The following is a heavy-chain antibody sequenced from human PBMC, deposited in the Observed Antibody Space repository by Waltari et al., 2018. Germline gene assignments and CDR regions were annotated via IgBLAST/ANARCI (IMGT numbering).Heavy chain of an antibody. Sequence: QLQLQESGPGLVKPSETLSLTCTVSGGSISSSSYYWGWIRQPPGKGLEWIGSIYYSGSTYYNPSLKSRVTISVDTSKNQFSLKLSSVTAADTAVYYCARHAPNNCSGGSCYSLMGAFDIWGQGTMVTVSS. CDR1: GGSISSSSYY. D-gene: IGHD2-15*01. J-gene: IGHJ3*02. CDR3: ARHAPNNCSGGSCYSLMGAFDI. V-gene: IGHV4-39*01. CDR2: IYYSGST.